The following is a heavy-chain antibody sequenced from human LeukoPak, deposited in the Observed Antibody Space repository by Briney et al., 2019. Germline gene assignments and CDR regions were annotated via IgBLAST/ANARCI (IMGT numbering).Heavy chain of an antibody. CDR1: GYTLTSYG. CDR3: ARERDYGDYPNWFDP. Sequence: ASVKVSCKASGYTLTSYGISWVRQAPGQGLEWMGWISAYNGNTNYAQKLQGRVTMTTDTSTSTAYMELRSLRSDDTAVYYCARERDYGDYPNWFDPWGQGTLVTVSS. V-gene: IGHV1-18*01. CDR2: ISAYNGNT. J-gene: IGHJ5*02. D-gene: IGHD4-17*01.